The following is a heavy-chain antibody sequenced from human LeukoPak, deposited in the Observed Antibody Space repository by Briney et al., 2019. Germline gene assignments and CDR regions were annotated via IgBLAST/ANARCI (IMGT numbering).Heavy chain of an antibody. Sequence: GGSLRLSCAASGFTFSDYYMSWVRQAPGKGLECVSYISSSGYTMYYADSVQGRFTISRDNAKDSVILQMNSLRAEDTAVYYCARQLRLHFGDFYPPDCWGQGSLVTVSS. CDR3: ARQLRLHFGDFYPPDC. CDR1: GFTFSDYY. CDR2: ISSSGYTM. V-gene: IGHV3-11*01. J-gene: IGHJ4*02. D-gene: IGHD3-10*01.